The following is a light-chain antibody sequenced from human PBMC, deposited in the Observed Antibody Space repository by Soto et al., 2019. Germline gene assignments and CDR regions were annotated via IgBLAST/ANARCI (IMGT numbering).Light chain of an antibody. CDR1: QSVNNY. Sequence: EIVMTQSPATLSVSPGERATLSCRASQSVNNYLAWYQQRPGQAPRLLIYDASNRATGIPARFSGSGSGTDFTLTISSLEPEDFAVYYCQHRNNRPFSFGPGNKVDI. CDR2: DAS. V-gene: IGKV3-11*01. CDR3: QHRNNRPFS. J-gene: IGKJ3*01.